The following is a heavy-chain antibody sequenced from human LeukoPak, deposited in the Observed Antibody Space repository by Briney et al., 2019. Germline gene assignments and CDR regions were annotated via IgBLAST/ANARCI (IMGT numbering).Heavy chain of an antibody. CDR1: GFTFSDYY. CDR2: VSSSGSTI. D-gene: IGHD3-22*01. V-gene: IGHV3-11*01. CDR3: ARGLTYYYDSSGLI. Sequence: GGSLRLSCAASGFTFSDYYMSWIRQAPGKGLEWVSYVSSSGSTIYYADSVKGRFTISRDNAKNSLYLQMNSLRAEDTAVYYCARGLTYYYDSSGLIWGQGTLVTVSS. J-gene: IGHJ4*02.